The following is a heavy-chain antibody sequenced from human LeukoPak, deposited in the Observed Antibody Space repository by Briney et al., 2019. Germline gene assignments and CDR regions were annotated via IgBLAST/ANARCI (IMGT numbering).Heavy chain of an antibody. CDR1: GFTVSSNY. D-gene: IGHD1-26*01. CDR2: ISTSSGSP. Sequence: PGGSLRLSCAASGFTVSSNYMSWVRQAPGKGLEWVSSISTSSGSPYYADSVKGRFTISRDTSKNTLFLQMNSLRAEDTALYYCAKGGRGSYRFDYFDFWGQGTLVTVSS. J-gene: IGHJ4*02. V-gene: IGHV3-23*01. CDR3: AKGGRGSYRFDYFDF.